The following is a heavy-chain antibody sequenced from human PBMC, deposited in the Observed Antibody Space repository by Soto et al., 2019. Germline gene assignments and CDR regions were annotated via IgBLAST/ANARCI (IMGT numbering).Heavy chain of an antibody. CDR1: GFTFSSYG. V-gene: IGHV3-23*01. Sequence: GGSLRLSCAASGFTFSSYGMHWVRQAPGKGLEWVSSISGSGGSTYYADSVKGRFTISRDNSKNTLYLQMNSLRAEDTAVYYCANAGRIAVAGTSRGYYYGMDVWGQGTTVTAP. J-gene: IGHJ6*02. CDR3: ANAGRIAVAGTSRGYYYGMDV. D-gene: IGHD6-19*01. CDR2: ISGSGGST.